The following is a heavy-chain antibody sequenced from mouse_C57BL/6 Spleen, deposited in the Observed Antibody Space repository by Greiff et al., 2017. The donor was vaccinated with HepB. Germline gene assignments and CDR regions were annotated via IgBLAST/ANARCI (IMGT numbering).Heavy chain of an antibody. V-gene: IGHV5-6*01. D-gene: IGHD2-4*01. J-gene: IGHJ1*03. CDR3: ARRGGLYDYDGGWYFDV. CDR2: ISSGGSYT. Sequence: EVQRVESGGDLVKPGGSLKLSCAASGFTFSSYGMSWVRQTPDKRLEWVATISSGGSYTYYPDSVKGRFTISRDNAKNTLYLQMSSLKSEDTAMYYCARRGGLYDYDGGWYFDVWGTGTTVTVSS. CDR1: GFTFSSYG.